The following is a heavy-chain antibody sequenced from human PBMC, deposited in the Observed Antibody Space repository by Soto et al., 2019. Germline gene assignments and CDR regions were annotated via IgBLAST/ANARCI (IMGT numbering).Heavy chain of an antibody. V-gene: IGHV4-30-2*03. J-gene: IGHJ4*02. Sequence: SETLSLTCAVSGDSISRGGYSWTWIRQPPGKALEWIGNIYDSGSTSYNPSLQSRVTISVDTSNNQFSLKLTSVTAADTSVYYCARHGGKLGITGTMGNFDYWGQGSLVTVSS. CDR1: GDSISRGGYS. CDR2: IYDSGST. CDR3: ARHGGKLGITGTMGNFDY. D-gene: IGHD1-20*01.